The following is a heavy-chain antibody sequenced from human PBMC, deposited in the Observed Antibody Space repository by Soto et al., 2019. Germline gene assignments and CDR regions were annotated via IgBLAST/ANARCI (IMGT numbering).Heavy chain of an antibody. V-gene: IGHV1-69*13. CDR2: IIPIFGTA. D-gene: IGHD3-10*01. J-gene: IGHJ6*02. CDR1: GATFSSYA. Sequence: VKVSCKASGATFSSYAISWVRQAPGQGLEWLGGIIPIFGTANYAQKFQGRVTLTADESTSTAYMELSSLRCEDTAVYYCALDYYGSGICFPVYYGMDVWGQGTTVTVSS. CDR3: ALDYYGSGICFPVYYGMDV.